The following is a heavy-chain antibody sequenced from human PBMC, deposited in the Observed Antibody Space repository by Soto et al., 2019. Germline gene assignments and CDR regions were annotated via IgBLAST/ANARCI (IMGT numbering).Heavy chain of an antibody. J-gene: IGHJ5*02. D-gene: IGHD2-2*01. CDR1: GGSFSGYY. CDR3: ARRTLGYCSSTSCLKGLDP. V-gene: IGHV4-34*01. CDR2: INHSGST. Sequence: QVQLQQWGAGLLKPSETLSLTCAVYGGSFSGYYWSWIRQPPGKGLEWIGEINHSGSTNYNPSLKCRVTISVDTSKNQFSLKLSSVTAADTAVYYCARRTLGYCSSTSCLKGLDPWGQGTLVTVSS.